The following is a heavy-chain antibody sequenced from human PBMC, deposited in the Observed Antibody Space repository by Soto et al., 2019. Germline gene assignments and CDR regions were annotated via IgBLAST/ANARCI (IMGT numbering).Heavy chain of an antibody. J-gene: IGHJ5*02. Sequence: GASVKVSCKASGYTFTSYYISWVRQAPGQGLEWMGWISGYNGNTNYAQKLQGRVTMTTDTSTSTAYMELRSLRSDDTAVYYCARVKGSGYHNWFDPWGQGTLVTVSS. V-gene: IGHV1-18*01. CDR3: ARVKGSGYHNWFDP. D-gene: IGHD3-22*01. CDR2: ISGYNGNT. CDR1: GYTFTSYY.